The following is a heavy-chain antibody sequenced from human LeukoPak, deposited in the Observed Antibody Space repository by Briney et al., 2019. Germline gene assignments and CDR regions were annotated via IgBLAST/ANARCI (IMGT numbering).Heavy chain of an antibody. CDR2: IYHSGST. CDR1: GYSISSGYY. V-gene: IGHV4-38-2*01. Sequence: SETQSLTCAVSGYSISSGYYWGWIRQPPGKGLEWIGSIYHSGSTYYNPSLKSRVTISVDTSKNQFSLKLSSVTAADTAVYYCASASSFDAFDIWGQGTMVTVSS. D-gene: IGHD3-10*01. CDR3: ASASSFDAFDI. J-gene: IGHJ3*02.